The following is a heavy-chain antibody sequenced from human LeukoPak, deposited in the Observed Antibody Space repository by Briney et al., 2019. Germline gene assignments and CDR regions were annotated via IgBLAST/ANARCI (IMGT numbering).Heavy chain of an antibody. CDR2: IYHSGST. CDR3: AGHYDSIAAAGTSSFDY. Sequence: SETLSLTWTVSGYSISSRYYWGWIRQPPGKGLEWSGSIYHSGSTYYNRSLTNRVTISVDTSKNQLSLKLSSVTDADTAVYYCAGHYDSIAAAGTSSFDYWGEGTLVTVSS. CDR1: GYSISSRYY. J-gene: IGHJ4*02. D-gene: IGHD6-13*01. V-gene: IGHV4-38-2*02.